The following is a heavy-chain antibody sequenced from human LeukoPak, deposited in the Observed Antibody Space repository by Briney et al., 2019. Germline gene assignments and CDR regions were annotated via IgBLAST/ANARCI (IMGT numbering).Heavy chain of an antibody. V-gene: IGHV3-23*01. CDR3: AKRDGYNSNPLKD. J-gene: IGHJ4*02. Sequence: GGSLRLSCAASGFTFSSYAMSWVRQAPGKGLEWVSAISGSGSSTYYADSVKGRFTIPRDNSKNTLYLQMNSLRAEDTALYYCAKRDGYNSNPLKDWGQGTLVTVSS. CDR2: ISGSGSST. CDR1: GFTFSSYA. D-gene: IGHD5-24*01.